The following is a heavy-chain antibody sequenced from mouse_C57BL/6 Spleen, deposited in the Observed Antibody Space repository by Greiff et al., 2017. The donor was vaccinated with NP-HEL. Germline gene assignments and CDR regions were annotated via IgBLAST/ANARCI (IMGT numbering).Heavy chain of an antibody. Sequence: QVQLQQSGAELVRPGASVTLSCKASGYTFTDYEMHWVKQTPVHGLEWIGAIDPETGGPAYNQKFKGKAILTADKSSSTAYMELRSLTSEDSAVYYCTSGDSLTGAMDYWGQGTSVTVSS. CDR2: IDPETGGP. CDR1: GYTFTDYE. V-gene: IGHV1-15*01. D-gene: IGHD3-3*01. CDR3: TSGDSLTGAMDY. J-gene: IGHJ4*01.